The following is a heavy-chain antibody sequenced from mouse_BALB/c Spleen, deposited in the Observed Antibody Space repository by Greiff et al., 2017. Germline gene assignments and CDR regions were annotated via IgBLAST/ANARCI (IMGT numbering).Heavy chain of an antibody. CDR3: AKGLGRGFAY. V-gene: IGHV2-9*02. D-gene: IGHD4-1*01. J-gene: IGHJ3*01. CDR1: GFSLTSYG. CDR2: IWAGGST. Sequence: VKLVESGPGLVAPSQSLSITCTVSGFSLTSYGVHWVRQPPGKGLEWLGVIWAGGSTNYNSALMSRLSISKDNSKSQVFLKMNSLQTDDTAMYYCAKGLGRGFAYWGQGTLVTVS.